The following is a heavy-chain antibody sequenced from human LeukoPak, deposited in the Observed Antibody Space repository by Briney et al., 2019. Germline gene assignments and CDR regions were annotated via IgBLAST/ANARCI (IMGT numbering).Heavy chain of an antibody. J-gene: IGHJ4*02. Sequence: GGSLRLSCAASGFTFSSYGMHWVRQAPGKGLEWVALIRYDGSNKYYADSVKGRFTISRDNSKNTLYLQMNSLRAEDTAVYYCAKGPRPYYDSSGRAFDYWGQGTLVTVSS. CDR2: IRYDGSNK. CDR3: AKGPRPYYDSSGRAFDY. V-gene: IGHV3-30*02. CDR1: GFTFSSYG. D-gene: IGHD3-22*01.